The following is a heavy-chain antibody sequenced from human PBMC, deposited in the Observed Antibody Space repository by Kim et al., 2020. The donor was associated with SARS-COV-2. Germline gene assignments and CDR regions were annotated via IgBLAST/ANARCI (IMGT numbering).Heavy chain of an antibody. CDR1: GFTFSNHA. V-gene: IGHV3-23*01. CDR3: AACFRPADYYGLVF. J-gene: IGHJ6*02. CDR2: ITGSGTNT. Sequence: GGSLRLSCAASGFTFSNHAMNWVRQAPGKGLEWVSVITGSGTNTYYAASVKGRYTISRDNSKNALYLQMNSLRAEDTAVYYCAACFRPADYYGLVFWGQG. D-gene: IGHD6-6*01.